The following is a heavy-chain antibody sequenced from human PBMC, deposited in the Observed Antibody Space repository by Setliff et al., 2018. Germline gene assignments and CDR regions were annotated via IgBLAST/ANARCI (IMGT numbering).Heavy chain of an antibody. CDR2: IRHDGTNE. D-gene: IGHD3-22*01. CDR3: AKDTHYYASSGYYCFDY. J-gene: IGHJ4*02. CDR1: GFTPGVYG. Sequence: GGSLRLSCAASGFTPGVYGVHWVRQAPGKGLEWLAYIRHDGTNENYADSVKGRFTISRDNSRNTLFLQMNSLRTEDTAVYYCAKDTHYYASSGYYCFDYWGQGTLVTVSS. V-gene: IGHV3-30*02.